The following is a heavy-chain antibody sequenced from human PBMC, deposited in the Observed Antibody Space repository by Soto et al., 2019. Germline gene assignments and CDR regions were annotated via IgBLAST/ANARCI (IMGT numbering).Heavy chain of an antibody. CDR2: ISWNSGSI. V-gene: IGHV3-9*01. J-gene: IGHJ3*02. CDR1: GFTFDDYA. CDR3: AKDTITIFGVGLHDAFDI. D-gene: IGHD3-3*01. Sequence: PGGSVRLSCAASGFTFDDYAMHWVRQARGKGLEWVSGISWNSGSIGYADSVKGRFTISRDNAKNSLYLQMNSLRAEDTALYYCAKDTITIFGVGLHDAFDIWGQGTMVTVSS.